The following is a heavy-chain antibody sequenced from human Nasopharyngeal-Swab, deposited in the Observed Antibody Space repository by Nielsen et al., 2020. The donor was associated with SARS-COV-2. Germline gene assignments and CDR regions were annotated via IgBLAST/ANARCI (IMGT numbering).Heavy chain of an antibody. CDR1: GFTFSSYA. CDR3: AKGLGVRGVIGQYYFDY. D-gene: IGHD3-10*01. Sequence: GGSLRLSCAASGFTFSSYAMSWVRQAPGKGLEWVSTISGSGGSTYYADSVKGRFTISRDNSKNTLYLQMNGLRAEDTAVYYCAKGLGVRGVIGQYYFDYWGQGTMVTVSS. V-gene: IGHV3-23*01. J-gene: IGHJ4*02. CDR2: ISGSGGST.